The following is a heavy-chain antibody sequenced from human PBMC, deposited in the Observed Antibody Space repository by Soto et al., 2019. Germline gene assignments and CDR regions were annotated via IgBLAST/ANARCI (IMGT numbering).Heavy chain of an antibody. CDR3: ARYGGSAQPKYHDH. D-gene: IGHD2-2*01. V-gene: IGHV3-23*01. Sequence: GYLRLSCAASGFYFNSYPMGWVRQAPGKGLEWVSSIFDSDAVTVYTDSVKGRFTMSRDNAKYAVYLQMSYPSVENTAVYHCARYGGSAQPKYHDHWGQAIPITV. CDR1: GFYFNSYP. CDR2: IFDSDAVT. J-gene: IGHJ4*02.